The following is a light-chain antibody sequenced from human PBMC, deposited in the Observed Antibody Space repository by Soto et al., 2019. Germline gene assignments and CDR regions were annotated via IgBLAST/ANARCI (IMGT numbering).Light chain of an antibody. J-gene: IGKJ2*01. Sequence: EIVMTQAATTLSVSAGETATLSCRAGQRFSSNLAWYQHKPGQAPRLLIYGAATRSTGIPARFSPSGSGTEFTLTIRSLQSGDSAVYCCQQYNYGYTFGQGTKVDIK. CDR2: GAA. CDR1: QRFSSN. V-gene: IGKV3-15*01. CDR3: QQYNYGYT.